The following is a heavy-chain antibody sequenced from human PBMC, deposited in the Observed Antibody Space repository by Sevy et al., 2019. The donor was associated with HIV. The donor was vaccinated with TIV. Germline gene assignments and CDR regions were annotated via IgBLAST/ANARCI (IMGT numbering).Heavy chain of an antibody. V-gene: IGHV4-39*01. CDR2: IYYNGHT. CDR3: ARSAAGHEYYYGLDV. J-gene: IGHJ6*02. CDR1: GGSIVSSSYY. Sequence: SETLSLTCSVSGGSIVSSSYYWNWIRQPPGKGLEWIGSIYYNGHTYYNPSLKSRLTISIDTSMNQFYLTLSSVTAADTSIYYCARSAAGHEYYYGLDVWGQGATVTVSS. D-gene: IGHD6-13*01.